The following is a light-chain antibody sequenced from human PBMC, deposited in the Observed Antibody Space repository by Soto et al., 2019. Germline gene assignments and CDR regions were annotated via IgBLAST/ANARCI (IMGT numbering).Light chain of an antibody. Sequence: QSALTQPPSASGTPGQRVTISCSGSFSNIGGNTVNWYQQLPGTAPKLLIYSNIQRPSGVPDRFSGSKSGTSASLAISGLQSKDEADYYCAAWDDSLNGPVFGGGTKLTVL. CDR3: AAWDDSLNGPV. V-gene: IGLV1-44*01. CDR2: SNI. CDR1: FSNIGGNT. J-gene: IGLJ2*01.